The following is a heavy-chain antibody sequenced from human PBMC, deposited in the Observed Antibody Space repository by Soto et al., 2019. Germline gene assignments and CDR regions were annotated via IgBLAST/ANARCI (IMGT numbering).Heavy chain of an antibody. J-gene: IGHJ6*03. CDR2: IGTAGNP. V-gene: IGHV3-13*05. Sequence: GGSLRLSCAASGFTFSSYDTHWVRQATGKGLEWVSAIGTAGNPYYPGSVKGRFTISRENAKNSLYLQMNSLRAGDTAVYYCARGRGAGDYYYYDMDVWGKGTTVTVSS. CDR3: ARGRGAGDYYYYDMDV. CDR1: GFTFSSYD.